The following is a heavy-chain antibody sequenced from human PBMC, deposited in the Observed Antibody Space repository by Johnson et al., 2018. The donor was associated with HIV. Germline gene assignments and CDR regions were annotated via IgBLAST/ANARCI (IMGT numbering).Heavy chain of an antibody. J-gene: IGHJ3*02. CDR2: ILSKTHGGSA. CDR3: TTDRPSCRDTSCYNALDI. Sequence: VQLVESGGGVVQPGRSLRLPCAASGFIFSDSWMHWVRQAPGKGLEWVGRILSKTHGGSADYAAPVKGRFTISRDDSKNTLYLQMNSLKTEDTAVYYCTTDRPSCRDTSCYNALDIWGRGTMVTVSS. D-gene: IGHD2-2*02. V-gene: IGHV3-15*01. CDR1: GFIFSDSW.